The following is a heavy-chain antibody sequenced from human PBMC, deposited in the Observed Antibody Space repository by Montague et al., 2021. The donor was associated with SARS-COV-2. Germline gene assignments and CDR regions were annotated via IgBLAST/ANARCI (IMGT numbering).Heavy chain of an antibody. J-gene: IGHJ4*02. CDR3: AKASWIQLWFRTPYFDY. V-gene: IGHV3-23*01. CDR2: ISGSGGST. CDR1: GFTFSSCA. D-gene: IGHD5-18*01. Sequence: SLRLSCAASGFTFSSCAMSWVRQAPGKGLEWVSAISGSGGSTYYADSVKGRFTISRGNSKNTLYLQMNSLRAEDTAVYYCAKASWIQLWFRTPYFDYWGQGTLVTVSS.